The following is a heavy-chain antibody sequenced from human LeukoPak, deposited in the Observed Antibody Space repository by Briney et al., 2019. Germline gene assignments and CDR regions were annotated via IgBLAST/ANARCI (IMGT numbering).Heavy chain of an antibody. CDR1: GGSISSYY. CDR2: ISYSGST. J-gene: IGHJ4*02. CDR3: ARYIWGSYPTFEDY. V-gene: IGHV4-59*01. Sequence: PSETLSLTCTVSGGSISSYYWSWIRQPPGKGLEWIGYISYSGSTSYNPSLKSRVTISVDTSKNQLSLKLSSVTAADTAVYYCARYIWGSYPTFEDYWGQGSLVTVSS. D-gene: IGHD3-16*02.